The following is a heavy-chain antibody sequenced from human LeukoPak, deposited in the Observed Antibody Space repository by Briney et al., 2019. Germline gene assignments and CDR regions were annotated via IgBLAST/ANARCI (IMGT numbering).Heavy chain of an antibody. CDR2: ISAYSGNT. V-gene: IGHV1-18*01. Sequence: GASVKVSCKASGYTFTSYGISWVRQAPGQGLEWMGWISAYSGNTKYSQKLQGRVTMTTDTSTSTAYMQLRSLRSDDTAVYYCARDTDYDYVWGGSDYCHSMDVWGQGTTVTGSS. D-gene: IGHD3-16*01. CDR1: GYTFTSYG. CDR3: ARDTDYDYVWGGSDYCHSMDV. J-gene: IGHJ6*02.